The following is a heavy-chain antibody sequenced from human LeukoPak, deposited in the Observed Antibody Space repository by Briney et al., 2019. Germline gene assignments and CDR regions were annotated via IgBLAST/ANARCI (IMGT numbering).Heavy chain of an antibody. CDR3: AKTQWLRLSTFDY. CDR2: ISASGGRT. J-gene: IGHJ4*02. V-gene: IGHV3-23*01. D-gene: IGHD5-12*01. CDR1: GFTFSNYA. Sequence: GGSLRLSCAASGFTFSNYAMSWVRQAPGKGLEWVSVISASGGRTYYADSVKGRFTISRDSSKNTLYLQMNSLRAEDTAVYYCAKTQWLRLSTFDYWGQGTLVTVSS.